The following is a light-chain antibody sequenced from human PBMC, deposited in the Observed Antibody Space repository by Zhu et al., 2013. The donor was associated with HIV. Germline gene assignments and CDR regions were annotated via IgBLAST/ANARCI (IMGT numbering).Light chain of an antibody. Sequence: EIVLMQSPGTLSLSPGERATLSCRASQTVSYRHIAWYQQKPGQPPRLLIYDASTRATGIPDRFSGSGSGTDFTLTISSLEPEDFAVYYCQQRFDWPPWTFGRRDQGGIQT. CDR3: QQRFDWPPWT. CDR1: QTVSYRH. J-gene: IGKJ1*01. CDR2: DAS. V-gene: IGKV3D-20*02.